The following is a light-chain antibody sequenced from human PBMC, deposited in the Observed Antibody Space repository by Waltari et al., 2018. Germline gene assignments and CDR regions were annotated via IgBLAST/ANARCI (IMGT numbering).Light chain of an antibody. Sequence: TQSPASLSVSPGDRVMLSCRASESVRSNLAWYQQKPGQSPRMIVYGASMRATGVPARFSGSGFGTDFTLTITSLQSEDVAVYFCQQYNQWPPITFGGGTRVEI. V-gene: IGKV3-15*01. CDR1: ESVRSN. J-gene: IGKJ4*01. CDR3: QQYNQWPPIT. CDR2: GAS.